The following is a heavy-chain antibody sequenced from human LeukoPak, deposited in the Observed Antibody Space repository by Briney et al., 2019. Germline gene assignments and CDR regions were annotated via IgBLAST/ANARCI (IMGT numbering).Heavy chain of an antibody. Sequence: PSETLSLTCTVSGGSVSSGSYYWSWIRQPPGKGLEWIGYIYYSGSTNYNPSLKSRVTISVDTSKNQFSLKLSSVTAADTAVYYCARDRSAEVTIFGVVIPHYYYYGMDVWGQGTTVTVSS. CDR1: GGSVSSGSYY. V-gene: IGHV4-61*01. D-gene: IGHD3-3*01. J-gene: IGHJ6*02. CDR3: ARDRSAEVTIFGVVIPHYYYYGMDV. CDR2: IYYSGST.